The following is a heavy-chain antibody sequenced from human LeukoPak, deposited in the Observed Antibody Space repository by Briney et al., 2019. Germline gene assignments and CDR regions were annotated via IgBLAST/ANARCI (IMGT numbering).Heavy chain of an antibody. D-gene: IGHD2-2*01. J-gene: IGHJ4*02. V-gene: IGHV1-8*01. CDR3: ARAQRYCAGTSCYAPVVY. CDR1: GYTFTSYD. Sequence: GASVKVSCKASGYTFTSYDINWVRQATGQGLEWMGWMNPNSGNTDYAPKFQGRVTMTRNTSITTAYMELSSLRSEDTAVYYCARAQRYCAGTSCYAPVVYWGQGTLVTVSS. CDR2: MNPNSGNT.